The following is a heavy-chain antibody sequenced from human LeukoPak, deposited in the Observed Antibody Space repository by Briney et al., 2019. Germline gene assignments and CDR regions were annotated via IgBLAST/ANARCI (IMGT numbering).Heavy chain of an antibody. CDR1: GYTXTGYF. CDR3: ARGGIQLWFLVDY. J-gene: IGHJ4*02. Sequence: ASVKVSCKASGYTXTGYFMHWVRQAPGQGLEWMGWINPNSGGTNYAQKFQGRVTMTRDTSISSAYMELSRLRSDDTAVYYCARGGIQLWFLVDYWGQGTLVTVSS. V-gene: IGHV1-2*02. CDR2: INPNSGGT. D-gene: IGHD5-18*01.